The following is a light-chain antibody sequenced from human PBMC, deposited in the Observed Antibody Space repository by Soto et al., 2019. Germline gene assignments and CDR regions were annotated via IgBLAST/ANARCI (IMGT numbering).Light chain of an antibody. CDR1: QSVGSTY. Sequence: EIMLTQSPDTLSLSPGERATLSCRASQSVGSTYVAWYQQKPGQAPRLLISGTSDRAIGIPDRFSGSGSGTNFSLTISKLEPEDFAVYYCQQYSSTPRTFGRGTKVEIK. J-gene: IGKJ1*01. CDR2: GTS. V-gene: IGKV3-20*01. CDR3: QQYSSTPRT.